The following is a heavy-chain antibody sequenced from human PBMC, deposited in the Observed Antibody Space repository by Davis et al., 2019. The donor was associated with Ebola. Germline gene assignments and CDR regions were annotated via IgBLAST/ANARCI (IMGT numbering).Heavy chain of an antibody. Sequence: PGGSLRLSCAASGFTFSTNWMSWARQAPGKGLECVAHIKEDGSKEFYVDSVKGRFTISRANAKNSLYLQMNSLRAEDTAVYYCVRTTYGAPEYWGQGTLVTVSS. CDR2: IKEDGSKE. CDR3: VRTTYGAPEY. V-gene: IGHV3-7*01. D-gene: IGHD4-17*01. CDR1: GFTFSTNW. J-gene: IGHJ4*02.